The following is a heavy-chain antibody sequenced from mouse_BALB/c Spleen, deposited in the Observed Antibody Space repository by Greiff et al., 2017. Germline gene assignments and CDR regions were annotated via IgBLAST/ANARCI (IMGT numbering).Heavy chain of an antibody. D-gene: IGHD1-1*01. Sequence: VQLQQSGPELVKPGASVKVSCKASGYAFTSYNMYWVKQSHGKSLEWIGYIDPYNGGTSYNQKFKGKATLTVDKSSSTAYMHLNSLTSEDSAVYYCAGRGVTTVVARYFDVWGAGTTVTVSS. CDR1: GYAFTSYN. V-gene: IGHV1S135*01. CDR3: AGRGVTTVVARYFDV. CDR2: IDPYNGGT. J-gene: IGHJ1*01.